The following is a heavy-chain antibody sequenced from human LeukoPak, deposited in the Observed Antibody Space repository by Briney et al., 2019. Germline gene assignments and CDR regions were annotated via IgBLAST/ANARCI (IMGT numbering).Heavy chain of an antibody. CDR3: ARVGGHCASTSCPPPDY. CDR1: GFTFSSYN. J-gene: IGHJ4*02. V-gene: IGHV3-21*01. CDR2: IDSSSRYI. Sequence: GGSLRLSCAASGFTFSSYNMDWVRQAPGKGLEWVSFIDSSSRYIYQADSVKGRFTISRDNAKSSVFLQMNSLRAEDTAVYYCARVGGHCASTSCPPPDYWGQGTLVTVSS. D-gene: IGHD2-2*01.